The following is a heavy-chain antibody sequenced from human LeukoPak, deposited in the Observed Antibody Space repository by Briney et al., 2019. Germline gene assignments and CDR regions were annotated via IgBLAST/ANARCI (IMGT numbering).Heavy chain of an antibody. CDR3: ARALLYDIPLYYFDY. V-gene: IGHV3-53*01. D-gene: IGHD2-15*01. Sequence: GGSLRLSCAASGFTVSSNYMSWVRQAPGKGLEWVSVIYSGGSTYYADSVKGRFTISRDNSKNTLYLQMNSLRAEDTAVYYCARALLYDIPLYYFDYWGQGTLVTVSS. CDR1: GFTVSSNY. CDR2: IYSGGST. J-gene: IGHJ4*02.